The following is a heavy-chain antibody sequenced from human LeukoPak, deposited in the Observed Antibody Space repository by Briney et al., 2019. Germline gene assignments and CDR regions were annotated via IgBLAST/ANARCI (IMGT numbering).Heavy chain of an antibody. V-gene: IGHV4-59*01. J-gene: IGHJ4*02. CDR1: GGSINNYY. D-gene: IGHD1-7*01. CDR3: ARGSRELYYFDY. Sequence: PSETLSLTCTVSGGSINNYYWSWIRQPPGKGLDWIGYLHYSGSTSYNPSLKSRVTISVDTSKNQFSLKLSSVTAADTAVYYCARGSRELYYFDYWGQGTLVTVSS. CDR2: LHYSGST.